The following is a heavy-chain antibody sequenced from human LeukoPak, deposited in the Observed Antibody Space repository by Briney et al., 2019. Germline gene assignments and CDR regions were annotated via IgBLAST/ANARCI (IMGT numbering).Heavy chain of an antibody. J-gene: IGHJ4*02. D-gene: IGHD7-27*01. CDR2: IYYSGST. CDR3: ARVELGRDLAFDY. Sequence: PSETLSLTCTVSGGSISSYYWSWIRQPPGKGLEWIGYIYYSGSTNYSPSLKSRVTISVDTSKNQFSLKLSSVTAADTAVYYCARVELGRDLAFDYWGQGTLVTVSS. V-gene: IGHV4-59*01. CDR1: GGSISSYY.